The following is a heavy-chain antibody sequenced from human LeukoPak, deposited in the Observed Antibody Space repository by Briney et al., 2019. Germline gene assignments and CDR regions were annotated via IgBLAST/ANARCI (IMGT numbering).Heavy chain of an antibody. CDR3: ARDFGGGSSSWTLYYYYGMDV. J-gene: IGHJ6*02. D-gene: IGHD6-13*01. CDR1: GYTFASYD. Sequence: ASVKVSCKASGYTFASYDINWVRQATGQGLEWMGWMNPNSGNTGYAQKFQGRVTMTRNTSISTAYMELSSLRSEDTAVYYCARDFGGGSSSWTLYYYYGMDVWGQGTTVTVSS. CDR2: MNPNSGNT. V-gene: IGHV1-8*01.